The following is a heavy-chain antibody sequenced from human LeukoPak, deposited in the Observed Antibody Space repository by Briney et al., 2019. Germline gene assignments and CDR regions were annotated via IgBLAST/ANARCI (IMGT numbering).Heavy chain of an antibody. CDR2: INPSGGST. D-gene: IGHD6-13*01. V-gene: IGHV1-46*01. CDR1: GYTFTSYY. CDR3: ARDSKQQLVRNYYYMDV. Sequence: ASVKVSCKASGYTFTSYYMHWVRQAPGQGLEWMGIINPSGGSTSYAQKFQGRVTMTRDTSISTAYMELSRLRSDDTAVYYCARDSKQQLVRNYYYMDVWGKGTTVTVSS. J-gene: IGHJ6*03.